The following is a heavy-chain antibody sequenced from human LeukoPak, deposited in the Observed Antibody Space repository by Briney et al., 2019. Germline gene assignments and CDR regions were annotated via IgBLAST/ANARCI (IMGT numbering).Heavy chain of an antibody. CDR2: ITPIFGTG. CDR1: RGTLSRFT. D-gene: IGHD3-22*01. CDR3: AREWGLESSGYYYAY. V-gene: IGHV1-69*13. Sequence: SVKVSCKASRGTLSRFTISWVRQAPGQGFEWMGGITPIFGTGNFAQKFQGRVSITADESTSTAFMELSSLRSEDTAVYYCAREWGLESSGYYYAYWGQGTLVTVSA. J-gene: IGHJ4*02.